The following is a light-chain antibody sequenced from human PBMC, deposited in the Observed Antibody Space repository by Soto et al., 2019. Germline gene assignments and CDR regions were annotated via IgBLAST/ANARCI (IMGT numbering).Light chain of an antibody. Sequence: TQSPSSLSASLGDRVTITCRASQAIRNDLAWYQQKPGRAPKRLIYGSSSLQSGVPSRFSGSGSGTEFTLTISSLQPDDFATYYCQHYNSYSEAFGQGTKVDIK. CDR2: GSS. J-gene: IGKJ1*01. CDR3: QHYNSYSEA. V-gene: IGKV1-17*01. CDR1: QAIRND.